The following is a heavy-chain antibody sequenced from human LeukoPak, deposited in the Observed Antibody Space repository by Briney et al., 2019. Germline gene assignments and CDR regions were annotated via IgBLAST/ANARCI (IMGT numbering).Heavy chain of an antibody. CDR1: GGSISSGVYY. J-gene: IGHJ3*02. Sequence: PSETLFLTCTVSGGSISSGVYYWSWIRQHPGKGLEWIGYIYYSGSTFYNPSLKSRVTISVDTSKNQFSLTLRSVTAADTAVYYCARVRRIVVERRAAGSAFDIWGQGTMVTVSS. CDR2: IYYSGST. V-gene: IGHV4-31*03. CDR3: ARVRRIVVERRAAGSAFDI. D-gene: IGHD3-22*01.